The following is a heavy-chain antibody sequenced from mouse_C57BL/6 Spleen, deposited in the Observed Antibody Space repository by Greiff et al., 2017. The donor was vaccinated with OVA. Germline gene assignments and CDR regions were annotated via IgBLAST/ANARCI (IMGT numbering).Heavy chain of an antibody. J-gene: IGHJ4*01. CDR3: ARWGYYGSRDYAMDY. D-gene: IGHD1-1*01. CDR2: IYPGSGNT. CDR1: GYTFTDYY. Sequence: QVQLQQSGAELVRPGASVKLSCKASGYTFTDYYINWVKQRPGQGLEWIARIYPGSGNTYYNEKFKGKATLTAEKSSSTAYMQLSSLTSEDSAVYFCARWGYYGSRDYAMDYWGQGTSVTVSS. V-gene: IGHV1-76*01.